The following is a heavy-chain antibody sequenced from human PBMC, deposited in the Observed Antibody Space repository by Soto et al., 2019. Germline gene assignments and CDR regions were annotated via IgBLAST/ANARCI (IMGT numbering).Heavy chain of an antibody. V-gene: IGHV1-24*01. CDR3: AADLRNPDHGNCYDP. J-gene: IGHJ5*02. CDR1: GYTLTELS. CDR2: FDPEDGET. Sequence: GSSVKVSCKVSGYTLTELSMHWVRQAPGKGLEWMGGFDPEDGETLYAQKFQGRVTMTEDTSTDTAYMELSSLRSEDTAVYYCAADLRNPDHGNCYDPWGQGTLVTVSS.